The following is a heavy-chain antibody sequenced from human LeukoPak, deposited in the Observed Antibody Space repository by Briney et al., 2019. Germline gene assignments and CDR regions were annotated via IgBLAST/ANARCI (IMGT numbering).Heavy chain of an antibody. CDR1: GYTFSSYV. D-gene: IGHD4-17*01. J-gene: IGHJ5*02. CDR2: ISTKTGDS. V-gene: IGHV1-18*01. Sequence: ASVKVSCKASGYTFSSYVLSWVRQAPGQGLECMGRISTKTGDSVYAQKLQGRVTMTTDTSTSTAYLELRSLSSDDTAVYYCARTMTTLPTHGELDLWGQGTQVTVSS. CDR3: ARTMTTLPTHGELDL.